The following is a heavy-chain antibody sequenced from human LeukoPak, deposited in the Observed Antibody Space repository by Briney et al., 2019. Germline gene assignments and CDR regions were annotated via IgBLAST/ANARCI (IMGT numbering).Heavy chain of an antibody. CDR3: ARASGDIVETATMGSY. CDR1: GFTFNSYS. D-gene: IGHD5-18*01. V-gene: IGHV3-21*01. Sequence: GGTLRLSCAASGFTFNSYSMNWVRQAPGKGMEWVSSISSSSSSIYYADSVKGRFTISRDNAKNSLYLQMNSLRAEDTAVYYCARASGDIVETATMGSYWGQGTLVTVSS. J-gene: IGHJ4*02. CDR2: ISSSSSSI.